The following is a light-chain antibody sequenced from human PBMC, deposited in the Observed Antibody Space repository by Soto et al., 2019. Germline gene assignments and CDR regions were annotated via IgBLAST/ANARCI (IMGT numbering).Light chain of an antibody. J-gene: IGKJ5*01. CDR3: QQYGGSPSIT. CDR2: GES. Sequence: EIVLTQSPGTLSLSPGERATLSCRASQSVSSSYLAWYQQKPGQAPRLLIYGESRRATGIPDRFSGSGSGTDFTLATRRLEPEDSAVYYCQQYGGSPSITFGQGTQLEIK. CDR1: QSVSSSY. V-gene: IGKV3-20*01.